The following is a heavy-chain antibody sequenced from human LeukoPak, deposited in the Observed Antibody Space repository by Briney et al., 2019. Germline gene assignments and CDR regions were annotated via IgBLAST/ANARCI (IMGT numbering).Heavy chain of an antibody. J-gene: IGHJ4*02. CDR3: ASPRAWTNYFDY. CDR2: IYYSGST. Sequence: PSETLSLTCTVSGGSISSSSYYWGWIRQPPGKGLEWIGSIYYSGSTYYNPSLKSRATISVDTSKNQFSLKLSSVTAADTAVYYCASPRAWTNYFDYWGQGTLVTVSS. D-gene: IGHD3/OR15-3a*01. CDR1: GGSISSSSYY. V-gene: IGHV4-39*01.